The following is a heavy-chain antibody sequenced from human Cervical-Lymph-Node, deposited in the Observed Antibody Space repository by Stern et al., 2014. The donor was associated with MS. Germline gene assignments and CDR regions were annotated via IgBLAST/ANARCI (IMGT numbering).Heavy chain of an antibody. D-gene: IGHD3-3*01. Sequence: VQLVESGGGLVRPGGSLRVSCAASGFTFSIYAMSWVRQAPGKGLGWVSSISGSGVGTYYADSVKGRFTISRDNSKYTLSLQMHSLRDEDTALYYCAKSPMRHYDFWSGYFDLWGQGTLVTVSS. V-gene: IGHV3-23*04. CDR1: GFTFSIYA. CDR3: AKSPMRHYDFWSGYFDL. J-gene: IGHJ4*02. CDR2: ISGSGVGT.